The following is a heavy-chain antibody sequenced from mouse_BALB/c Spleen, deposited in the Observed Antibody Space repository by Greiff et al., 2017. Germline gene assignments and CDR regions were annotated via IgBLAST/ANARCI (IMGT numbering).Heavy chain of an antibody. CDR1: GFTFSSYT. J-gene: IGHJ2*01. CDR2: ISSGGSYT. Sequence: DVKLVESGGGLVKPGGSLKLSCAASGFTFSSYTMSWVRQTPEKRLEWVATISSGGSYTYYPDSVKGRFTISRDNARNILYLQMSSLRSEDTAMYCCAREGEYGSRYYFDYWGQGTTLTVTS. V-gene: IGHV5-6-4*01. CDR3: AREGEYGSRYYFDY. D-gene: IGHD1-1*01.